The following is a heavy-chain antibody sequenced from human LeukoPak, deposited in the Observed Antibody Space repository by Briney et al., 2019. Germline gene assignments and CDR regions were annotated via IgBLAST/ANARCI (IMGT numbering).Heavy chain of an antibody. D-gene: IGHD2-21*01. Sequence: ASVKVSCKASGGTFSSYAISWVRQAPGQGLEWMGRIIPILGIANCAQKFQGRVTITADESTSTAYMELSSLRSEDTAVYYCAREVLRSRFDYWGQGTLVTVSS. CDR2: IIPILGIA. CDR3: AREVLRSRFDY. J-gene: IGHJ4*02. V-gene: IGHV1-69*04. CDR1: GGTFSSYA.